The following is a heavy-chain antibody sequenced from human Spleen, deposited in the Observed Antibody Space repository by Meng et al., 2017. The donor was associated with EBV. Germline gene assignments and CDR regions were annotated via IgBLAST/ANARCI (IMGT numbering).Heavy chain of an antibody. D-gene: IGHD5-24*01. Sequence: QGQLVQAGAEVRKPGASVKVSCKASGYTFSSYYMHWVRQAPGQGLEWMGVINPSGGTTRNAQKFQGRVTMTRDTSTSTVYMELSSLRSDDTAVYYCARGEMATINYWGQGTLVTVSS. CDR3: ARGEMATINY. CDR1: GYTFSSYY. CDR2: INPSGGTT. J-gene: IGHJ4*02. V-gene: IGHV1-46*01.